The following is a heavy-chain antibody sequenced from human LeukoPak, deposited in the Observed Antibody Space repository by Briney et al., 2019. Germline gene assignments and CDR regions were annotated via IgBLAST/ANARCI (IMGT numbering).Heavy chain of an antibody. D-gene: IGHD3-10*01. Sequence: GGSLTLSCAASGFIFSNYAMNWVRQAPGKGLEWVSSISGGAGSASYADSVKGRFTMSRDNSKNTLYLQMNSLRAEDTAVYYCAKDGGYCSGNYYPDYWGQGTLATVSS. CDR2: ISGGAGSA. V-gene: IGHV3-23*01. J-gene: IGHJ4*02. CDR1: GFIFSNYA. CDR3: AKDGGYCSGNYYPDY.